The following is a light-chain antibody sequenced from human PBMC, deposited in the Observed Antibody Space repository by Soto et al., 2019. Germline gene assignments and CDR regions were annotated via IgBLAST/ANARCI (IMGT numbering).Light chain of an antibody. V-gene: IGLV2-14*01. CDR2: DVD. CDR1: SSDVGGYNL. J-gene: IGLJ2*01. Sequence: QSALTQPASVSGSPGQSITISCTGTSSDVGGYNLVSWYQQHPGKAPKLMIYDVDNRPSGVSNRFSGSKSGNTASLTISGLQAEDEADYYCSSYTSSNTLVLFGGGTKLTVL. CDR3: SSYTSSNTLVL.